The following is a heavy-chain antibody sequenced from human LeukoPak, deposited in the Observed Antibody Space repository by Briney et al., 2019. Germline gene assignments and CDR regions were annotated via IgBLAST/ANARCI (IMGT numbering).Heavy chain of an antibody. CDR2: IYYSGGT. CDR3: ARERDYYYGMDV. V-gene: IGHV4-61*08. J-gene: IGHJ6*02. Sequence: SETLSLTCTVSGGSVSSGGYYWSWIRQSPGKGLEWIGYIYYSGGTNYNPSLKSRVTISVDTSKNQFSLKLSSVTAADTAVYYCARERDYYYGMDVWGQGTTVTVSS. CDR1: GGSVSSGGYY.